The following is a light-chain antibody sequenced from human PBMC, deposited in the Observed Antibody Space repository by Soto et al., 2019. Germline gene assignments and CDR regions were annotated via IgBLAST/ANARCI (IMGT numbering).Light chain of an antibody. J-gene: IGLJ1*01. CDR1: TIDVGAYIY. CDR2: GFI. V-gene: IGLV2-11*01. CDR3: CSYAGSYTHV. Sequence: QSVLAQPRSVSGSPGQSVTFSCTGTTIDVGAYIYVSLYQHHPVKAPKLIISGFIKRPSGVPDRFSGSKSGNTASLTISGLQAEDEADYYCCSYAGSYTHVFGTGTKVTVL.